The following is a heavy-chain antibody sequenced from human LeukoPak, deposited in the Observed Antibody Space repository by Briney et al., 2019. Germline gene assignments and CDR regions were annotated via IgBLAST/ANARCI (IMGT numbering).Heavy chain of an antibody. Sequence: GGSLRLSCAASGFTFSTYAMSWVRQAAGKGLECVANIKQDGSEKYYVDSVKGRFTISRDNAKNSLYLQMNSLRVEDTAVYYCASGNYFDYWGQGTLVTVSS. CDR2: IKQDGSEK. CDR1: GFTFSTYA. CDR3: ASGNYFDY. D-gene: IGHD1-26*01. V-gene: IGHV3-7*01. J-gene: IGHJ4*02.